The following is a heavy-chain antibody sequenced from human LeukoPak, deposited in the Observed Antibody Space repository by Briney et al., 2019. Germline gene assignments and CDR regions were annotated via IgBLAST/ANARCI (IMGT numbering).Heavy chain of an antibody. CDR3: ARVGAYNWFDP. Sequence: SETLSPTCTVSSDSISSYYWSWIRQPPGKGLEWIGYIYYIGSTNYNPSLKSRVTISVDTSKNQFSLKLSSVAAADTAVYYCARVGAYNWFDPWGQGTLVTVSS. D-gene: IGHD3-10*01. CDR1: SDSISSYY. J-gene: IGHJ5*02. V-gene: IGHV4-59*01. CDR2: IYYIGST.